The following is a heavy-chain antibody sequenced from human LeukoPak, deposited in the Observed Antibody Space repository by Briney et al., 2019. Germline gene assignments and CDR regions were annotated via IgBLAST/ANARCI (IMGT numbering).Heavy chain of an antibody. Sequence: ASVKVSCKASGYTFTDYYMHWVRRAPGQGLEWMGIINPTDTSTTYAQNFQGRVTITRDTSTSTVYMELSSLRSDDTAVYYCARKGFEGSFGYWGQGTLVIVSS. J-gene: IGHJ4*02. CDR1: GYTFTDYY. CDR2: INPTDTST. V-gene: IGHV1-46*01. CDR3: ARKGFEGSFGY.